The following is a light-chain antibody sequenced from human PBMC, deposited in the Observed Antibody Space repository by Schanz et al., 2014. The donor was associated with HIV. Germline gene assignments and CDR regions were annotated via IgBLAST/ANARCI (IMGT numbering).Light chain of an antibody. V-gene: IGLV2-8*01. CDR1: SGDVGPYDY. CDR3: CSYAGSYTFYV. CDR2: EVS. Sequence: QSVLTQPASVSGSPGQSITISCTGSSGDVGPYDYVSWYQQHPGKAPKLMIYEVSKRPSGVPDRFSGSKSGSTASLTVSGLQPEDEADYYCCSYAGSYTFYVFGTGTKLTVL. J-gene: IGLJ1*01.